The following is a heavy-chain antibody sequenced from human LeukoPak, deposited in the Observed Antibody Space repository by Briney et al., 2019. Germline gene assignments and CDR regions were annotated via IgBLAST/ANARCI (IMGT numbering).Heavy chain of an antibody. Sequence: SSPTLVNSRQTLTLTCSFSGFSLSTTGVSVGWLRQPPGKALEWLALIYWSDDERYSPSLKSRLTITKDTSKNQVSLTMTSMDPVDTATYYCAHRSYNTGWYYFDYWGQGTLVTVSS. J-gene: IGHJ4*02. CDR2: IYWSDDE. CDR3: AHRSYNTGWYYFDY. D-gene: IGHD6-19*01. CDR1: GFSLSTTGVS. V-gene: IGHV2-5*01.